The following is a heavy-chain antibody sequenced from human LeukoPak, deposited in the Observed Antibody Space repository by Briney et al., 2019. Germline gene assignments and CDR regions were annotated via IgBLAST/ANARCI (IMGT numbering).Heavy chain of an antibody. J-gene: IGHJ6*03. Sequence: GGSLRLSCAASGFTFSNYAMSWVRQAPGKGLEWVAVIRYDGSNKYYADSVKGRFTISRENSKNTLYLQMNSLRAEDTAVYYCAKDGWEYYYYMDVWGKGTTVTVSS. V-gene: IGHV3-30*02. D-gene: IGHD1-26*01. CDR2: IRYDGSNK. CDR3: AKDGWEYYYYMDV. CDR1: GFTFSNYA.